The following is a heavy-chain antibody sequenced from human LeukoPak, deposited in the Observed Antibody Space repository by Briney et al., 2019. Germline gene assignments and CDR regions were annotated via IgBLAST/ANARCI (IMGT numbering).Heavy chain of an antibody. CDR2: ISDSGST. D-gene: IGHD3-10*01. CDR1: GGSIISYY. CDR3: ARSGFGELLNIYFQH. J-gene: IGHJ1*01. V-gene: IGHV4-59*08. Sequence: PSETLSLACTVSGGSIISYYWSWIRQPPGKGLEWIGYISDSGSTNYNPSLKSRVTISVDTSKNQFSLKLSSVTAADTAVYYCARSGFGELLNIYFQHWGQGTLVTVSS.